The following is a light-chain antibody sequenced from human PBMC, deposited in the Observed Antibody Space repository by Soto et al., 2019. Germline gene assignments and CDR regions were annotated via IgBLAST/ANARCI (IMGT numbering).Light chain of an antibody. J-gene: IGKJ1*01. Sequence: GDRVTITCRASQSISSWLAWYQQEPGKAPKLLIYDASSLESGVPSRFSGSGSGTEFTLTISSLQPDDFATYYCQQYGTFGQGTKVEIK. CDR2: DAS. V-gene: IGKV1-5*01. CDR1: QSISSW. CDR3: QQYGT.